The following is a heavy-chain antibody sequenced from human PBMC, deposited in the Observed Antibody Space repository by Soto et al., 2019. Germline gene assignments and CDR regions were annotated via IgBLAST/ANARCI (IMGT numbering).Heavy chain of an antibody. D-gene: IGHD1-26*01. CDR3: AKADSGSLKWLDP. V-gene: IGHV3-30*18. Sequence: PGGSLRLSCAASGFTFSSYGMHWVRQAPGKGLEWVAVISYDGSNKYYADSVKGRFTISRDNSKNTLYLQMNSLRAEDTAVYYCAKADSGSLKWLDPWGQGTRVTFXS. CDR2: ISYDGSNK. J-gene: IGHJ5*02. CDR1: GFTFSSYG.